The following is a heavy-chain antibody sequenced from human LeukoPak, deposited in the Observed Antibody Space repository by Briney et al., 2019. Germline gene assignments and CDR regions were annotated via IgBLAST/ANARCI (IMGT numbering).Heavy chain of an antibody. J-gene: IGHJ4*02. CDR3: ARDMNNGLLPDY. CDR2: VYPGDSDT. D-gene: IGHD2-8*01. CDR1: GYTFTNYW. V-gene: IGHV5-51*01. Sequence: GESLKISCKGSGYTFTNYWIGWVRQMPGKGPEWMGIVYPGDSDTRYSPSFQGQVTISADKSISTAYLQWTSLKASDSAMYFCARDMNNGLLPDYWGQGTLVTVSS.